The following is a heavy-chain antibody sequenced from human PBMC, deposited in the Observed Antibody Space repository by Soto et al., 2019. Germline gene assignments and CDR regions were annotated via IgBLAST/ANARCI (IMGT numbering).Heavy chain of an antibody. Sequence: QMQLQQWGAGLLKPSETLSLTCAVYGGSFSGYYWSWIRQPPGKGLEWIGEINHSGSTNYNPSLKSRVTISVDTSKNQFSLKLSSVTAADTAVYYCARGGIPAATLHCFDPWGQGTLVTVSS. CDR1: GGSFSGYY. CDR2: INHSGST. D-gene: IGHD2-2*01. J-gene: IGHJ5*02. CDR3: ARGGIPAATLHCFDP. V-gene: IGHV4-34*01.